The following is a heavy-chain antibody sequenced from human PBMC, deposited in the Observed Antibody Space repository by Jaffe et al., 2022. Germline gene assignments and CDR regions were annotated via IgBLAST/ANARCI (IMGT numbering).Heavy chain of an antibody. CDR3: ARVVAAAGRAGWFDP. J-gene: IGHJ5*02. Sequence: QVQLQQWGAGLLKPSETLSLTCAVYGGSFSGYYWSWIRQPPGKGLEWIGEINHSGSTNYNPSLKSRVTISVDTSKNQFSLKLSSVTAADTAVYYCARVVAAAGRAGWFDPWGQGTLVTVSS. CDR2: INHSGST. D-gene: IGHD6-13*01. CDR1: GGSFSGYY. V-gene: IGHV4-34*01.